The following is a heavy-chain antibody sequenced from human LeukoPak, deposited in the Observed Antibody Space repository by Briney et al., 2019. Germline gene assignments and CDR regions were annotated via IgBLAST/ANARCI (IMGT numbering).Heavy chain of an antibody. V-gene: IGHV4-30-4*01. Sequence: PSQTLSLTCTVSGASISGSNYYWSWIRQPPGKGLEWIGYIFYSGSTYYNPSLKSRVMISVDTSKNQFSLNVNSVTAADTAVYYCARYYYSSGHDWFAPWGQGTLVIVSS. CDR1: GASISGSNYY. D-gene: IGHD3-10*01. J-gene: IGHJ5*02. CDR3: ARYYYSSGHDWFAP. CDR2: IFYSGST.